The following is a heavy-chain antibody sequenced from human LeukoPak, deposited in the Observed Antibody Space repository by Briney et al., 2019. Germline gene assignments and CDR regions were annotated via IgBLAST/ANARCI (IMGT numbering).Heavy chain of an antibody. CDR2: ISGSGVST. J-gene: IGHJ4*02. CDR1: GFTFRGYV. CDR3: AQDVCSGGSCYLDY. D-gene: IGHD2-15*01. Sequence: GGSLRLSCAASGFTFRGYVMSWVRQAPGKGLEWVSAISGSGVSTYYADSVKGRFTISRDNSKNTLYLQMNSLRAEDTAIYYCAQDVCSGGSCYLDYWGQGTLVTVSS. V-gene: IGHV3-23*01.